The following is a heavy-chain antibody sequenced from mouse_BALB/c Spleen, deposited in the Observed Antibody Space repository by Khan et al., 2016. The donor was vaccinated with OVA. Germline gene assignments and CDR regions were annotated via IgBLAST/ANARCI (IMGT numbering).Heavy chain of an antibody. Sequence: EVELQESGPGLVKPSQSLSLTCTVTGYSITSDYAWNWIRQFPGNKLEWMGYISYSGRTSYNPSLQGRISITRDTSTNPFFLQLDSVTTEDTATYYCARAVTITTVVATDFDYWGQGTTLTVSS. D-gene: IGHD1-1*01. J-gene: IGHJ2*01. CDR3: ARAVTITTVVATDFDY. CDR1: GYSITSDYA. V-gene: IGHV3-2*02. CDR2: ISYSGRT.